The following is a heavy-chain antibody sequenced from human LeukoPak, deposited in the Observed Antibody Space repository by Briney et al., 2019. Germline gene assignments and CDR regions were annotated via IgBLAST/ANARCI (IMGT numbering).Heavy chain of an antibody. J-gene: IGHJ4*02. V-gene: IGHV3-74*01. CDR3: ARMRREQWVASLNYFDY. D-gene: IGHD6-19*01. Sequence: GGSLRLSCVASGFTFSGCWMHWVRQVPGKGLVWVSRINSDGSSTRYADSVKGRFTISRDNAKNTLYLQMNSLRAEDTAVYYCARMRREQWVASLNYFDYWGQGTQVTVSS. CDR2: INSDGSST. CDR1: GFTFSGCW.